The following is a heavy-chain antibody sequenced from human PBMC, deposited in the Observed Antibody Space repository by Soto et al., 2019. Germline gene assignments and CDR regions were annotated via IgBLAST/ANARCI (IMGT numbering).Heavy chain of an antibody. J-gene: IGHJ4*02. CDR3: ASGSRAATTHLGY. CDR1: GYTFTSYG. Sequence: GASVKVSCKASGYTFTSYGISWVRQAPGQGLEWMGWISAYNGNTNYAQKLQGRVTMTTDTSTSTAYMELRSLRSDDTAVYLWASGSRAATTHLGYWHQETRVAVSS. V-gene: IGHV1-18*04. CDR2: ISAYNGNT. D-gene: IGHD1-26*01.